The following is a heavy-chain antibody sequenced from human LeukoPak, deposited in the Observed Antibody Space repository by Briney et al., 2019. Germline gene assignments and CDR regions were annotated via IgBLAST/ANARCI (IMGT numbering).Heavy chain of an antibody. J-gene: IGHJ4*02. CDR3: AKGAYDYIEIAYFDY. CDR2: IIGSSGTT. Sequence: AGGSLRLSCVASGFIFNNYAMNWVRQAPGKGLEWVSLIIGSSGTTFYADSVKGRFTISRDKSKSTLYLQMNSLRAEDTAVYYCAKGAYDYIEIAYFDYWGQGSLVTVSS. V-gene: IGHV3-23*01. CDR1: GFIFNNYA. D-gene: IGHD5-12*01.